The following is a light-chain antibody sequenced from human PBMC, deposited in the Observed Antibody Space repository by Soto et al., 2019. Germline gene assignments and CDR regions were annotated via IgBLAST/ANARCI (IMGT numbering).Light chain of an antibody. J-gene: IGKJ1*01. CDR1: QSVRSSF. CDR3: QHYGYSTWT. Sequence: EIVLTQSPGTLSLSPGERATLPCRASQSVRSSFLAWFQQRPGQAPRLLIFGASSRATGIPDRFSGGGSGTDFTLTISRLETEDFAVYYCQHYGYSTWTFGQGTKVDIK. V-gene: IGKV3-20*01. CDR2: GAS.